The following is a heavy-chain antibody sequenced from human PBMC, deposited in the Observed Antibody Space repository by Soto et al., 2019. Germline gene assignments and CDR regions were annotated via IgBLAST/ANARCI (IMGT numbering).Heavy chain of an antibody. Sequence: SETLSLTCTVFGDSIISSTSYYWGWVRQPPGKGLESIGSIYHSGSTNYNPSLKSRVTISVDTSKNQFSLKLSSVTAADTAVYYCARQGRKYEILTGYYASHFDHWGQG. V-gene: IGHV4-39*01. CDR2: IYHSGST. CDR1: GDSIISSTSYY. J-gene: IGHJ4*02. CDR3: ARQGRKYEILTGYYASHFDH. D-gene: IGHD3-9*01.